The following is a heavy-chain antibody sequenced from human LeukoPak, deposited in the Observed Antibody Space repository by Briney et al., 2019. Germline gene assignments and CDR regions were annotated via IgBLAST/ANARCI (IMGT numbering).Heavy chain of an antibody. CDR2: INPNSGGT. V-gene: IGHV1-2*02. D-gene: IGHD2-2*03. CDR3: ARDLGYCSSTSCFSWFDP. Sequence: EASVKVSCKASGYTFTGYYMHWVRQAPGQGLEWMGWINPNSGGTNYAQKFQGRVTMTRDTSISTAYMELSRLRSDDTAVYYCARDLGYCSSTSCFSWFDPWGQGTLVTVSS. J-gene: IGHJ5*02. CDR1: GYTFTGYY.